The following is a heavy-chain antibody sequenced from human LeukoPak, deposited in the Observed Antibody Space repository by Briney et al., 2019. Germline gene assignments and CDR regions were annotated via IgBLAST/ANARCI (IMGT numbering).Heavy chain of an antibody. V-gene: IGHV4-4*08. J-gene: IGHJ5*02. CDR2: IYTSGST. Sequence: PSETLSLTCTVSGGSITNYYWSWIRQPPGKGLEWIGRIYTSGSTNYNPSLKSRVTISVDTSKNQFSLKLSSVTAADTAVYYCARVVEGDGYNYVDWFDPWGQGTLVTVSS. CDR3: ARVVEGDGYNYVDWFDP. CDR1: GGSITNYY. D-gene: IGHD5-24*01.